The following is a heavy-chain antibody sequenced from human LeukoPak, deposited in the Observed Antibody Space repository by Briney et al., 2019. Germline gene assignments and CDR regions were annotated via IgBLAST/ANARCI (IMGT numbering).Heavy chain of an antibody. J-gene: IGHJ6*03. D-gene: IGHD5-24*01. CDR1: GYTFTGYY. CDR2: INPNSGGT. CDR3: ARDTSWVQEYYYYYYMDV. Sequence: ASVKVSCKASGYTFTGYYMHWVRQAPGQGLEWMGWINPNSGGTNYAQKFQGRVTMTRDTSISTAYMELSRLRSDDTALYYCARDTSWVQEYYYYYYMDVWGKGTTVTISS. V-gene: IGHV1-2*02.